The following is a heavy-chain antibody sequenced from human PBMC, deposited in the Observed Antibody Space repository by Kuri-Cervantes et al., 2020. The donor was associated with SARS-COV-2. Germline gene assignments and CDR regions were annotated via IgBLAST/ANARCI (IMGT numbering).Heavy chain of an antibody. CDR3: ARESVVPAAIDY. CDR1: GFTLSRYG. Sequence: GESLKISCAASGFTLSRYGLYWVRQAPGKGLEWVAFIRYDGSNKYYADSVKGRFTISRDNSKNTLYLQMNSLRAEDTAVYYCARESVVPAAIDYWGQGTLVTVSS. V-gene: IGHV3-30*02. CDR2: IRYDGSNK. J-gene: IGHJ4*02. D-gene: IGHD2-2*02.